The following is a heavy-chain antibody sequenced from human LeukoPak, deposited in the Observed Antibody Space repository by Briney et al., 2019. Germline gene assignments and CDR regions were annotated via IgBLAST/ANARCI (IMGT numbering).Heavy chain of an antibody. CDR3: ASHYYYDSSGLNWFDP. J-gene: IGHJ5*02. CDR2: IYYSGST. Sequence: PSETLSLTCTVSGGSISSSSYYWGWIRQPPGKGLEWIGSIYYSGSTYYNPSLKSRFTISVDTSKNQFSLKLSSVTAADTAVYYCASHYYYDSSGLNWFDPWGQGTLVTVSS. CDR1: GGSISSSSYY. D-gene: IGHD3-22*01. V-gene: IGHV4-39*01.